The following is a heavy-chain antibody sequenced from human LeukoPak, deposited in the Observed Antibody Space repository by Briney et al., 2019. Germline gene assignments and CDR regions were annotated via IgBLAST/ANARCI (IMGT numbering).Heavy chain of an antibody. D-gene: IGHD2-15*01. CDR3: ARLVVVVVAAPSDAFDI. CDR1: GGSISSYY. V-gene: IGHV4-39*01. CDR2: IYYSGST. Sequence: SETLSLTCTVSGGSISSYYWGWIRQPPGKGLEWIGSIYYSGSTYYNPSLKSRVTISVDTSKNQFSLKLSSVTAADTAVYYCARLVVVVVAAPSDAFDIWGQGTMVTVSS. J-gene: IGHJ3*02.